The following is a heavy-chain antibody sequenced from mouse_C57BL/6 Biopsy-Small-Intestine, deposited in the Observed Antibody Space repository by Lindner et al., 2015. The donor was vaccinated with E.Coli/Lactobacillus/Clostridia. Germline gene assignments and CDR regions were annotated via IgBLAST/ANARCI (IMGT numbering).Heavy chain of an antibody. Sequence: VQLQESGPELVKPGASVKISCKASGYLFTDHNINWVKQTNGKSLEWIGVINPKYGTTSYNQNFMDKATLTVDQSSGTAYMQLKSLTSEDSAVYYCAREGPWPFAYWGQGTLVTVSA. J-gene: IGHJ3*01. V-gene: IGHV1-39*01. CDR2: INPKYGTT. CDR3: AREGPWPFAY. CDR1: GYLFTDHN.